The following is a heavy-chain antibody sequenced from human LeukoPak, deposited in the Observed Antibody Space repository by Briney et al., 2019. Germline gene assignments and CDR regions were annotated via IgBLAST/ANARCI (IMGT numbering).Heavy chain of an antibody. V-gene: IGHV1-46*01. D-gene: IGHD1-26*01. CDR2: INPSGDST. J-gene: IGHJ5*02. CDR3: ARDNSVGDTAWWFDP. CDR1: GYTFTSYY. Sequence: ASVKVSCKASGYTFTSYYMHWVRQAPGQGLEWVGIINPSGDSTNYAQKFQGRLSLTRDMSTSTDYMELSSLRSEDTAVYYCARDNSVGDTAWWFDPWGQGTLVTVSS.